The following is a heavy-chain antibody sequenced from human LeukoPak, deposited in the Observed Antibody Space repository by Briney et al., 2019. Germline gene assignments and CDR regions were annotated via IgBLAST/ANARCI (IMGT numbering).Heavy chain of an antibody. CDR1: GYTFTSYG. CDR2: INPNSGGT. D-gene: IGHD6-13*01. CDR3: ARDLSSIAAAGTYYYYYMDV. J-gene: IGHJ6*03. Sequence: ASVKVSCKASGYTFTSYGISWVRQAPGQGLEWMGWINPNSGGTNYAQKFQGRVTMTRDTSISTAYMELSRLRSDDTAVYYCARDLSSIAAAGTYYYYYMDVWGKGTTVTVSS. V-gene: IGHV1-2*02.